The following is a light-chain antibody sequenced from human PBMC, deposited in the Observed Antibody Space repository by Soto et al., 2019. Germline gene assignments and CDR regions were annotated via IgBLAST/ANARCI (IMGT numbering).Light chain of an antibody. Sequence: QSVLTQPPSASGTPGQRVTISCSGSSSNIGSNAVYWYQQLPGTAPTLLSYSNNQRPSGVPDRFSVSKSGTSASLAISGLQSEDEADYYCAAWDVSLNDVVFGGGTKLTVL. J-gene: IGLJ2*01. CDR1: SSNIGSNA. V-gene: IGLV1-44*01. CDR2: SNN. CDR3: AAWDVSLNDVV.